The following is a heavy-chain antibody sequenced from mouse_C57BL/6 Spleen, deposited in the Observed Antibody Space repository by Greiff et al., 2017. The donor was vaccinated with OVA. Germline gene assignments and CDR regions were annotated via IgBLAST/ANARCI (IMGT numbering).Heavy chain of an antibody. Sequence: EVKLVESGGGLVKPGGSLKLSCAASGFTFSSYAMSWVRQTPEKRLEWVATISDGGRYTYYPDNVKGRFTISRDNAKNNLYLQMSHLKSEDTAMYYCARDRVGDYDREDYAMDYWGQGTSVTVSS. J-gene: IGHJ4*01. CDR2: ISDGGRYT. D-gene: IGHD2-4*01. V-gene: IGHV5-4*01. CDR1: GFTFSSYA. CDR3: ARDRVGDYDREDYAMDY.